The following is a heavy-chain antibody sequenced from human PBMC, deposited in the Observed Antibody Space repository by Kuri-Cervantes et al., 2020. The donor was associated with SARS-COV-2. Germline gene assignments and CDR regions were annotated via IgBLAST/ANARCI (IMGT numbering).Heavy chain of an antibody. D-gene: IGHD5-24*01. CDR1: GFTFSSYG. CDR2: IWYDGSNK. V-gene: IGHV3-33*01. J-gene: IGHJ6*02. CDR3: ARGSLWRGGYNSHYYYGMDV. Sequence: GGSLRLSCAASGFTFSSYGMHWVRQAPGKGLEWVAVIWYDGSNKYYADSVKGRFTISRDNSKNTLYLQMNSLRAEDTAVYYCARGSLWRGGYNSHYYYGMDVWGQGTTVTVSS.